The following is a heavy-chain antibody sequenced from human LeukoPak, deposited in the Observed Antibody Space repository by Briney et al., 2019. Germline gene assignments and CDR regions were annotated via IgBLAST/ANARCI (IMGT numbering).Heavy chain of an antibody. CDR2: IYYSGST. D-gene: IGHD3-10*01. CDR1: GGSTSSSSYY. J-gene: IGHJ4*02. CDR3: ACSYYYGSGSYHYFDY. V-gene: IGHV4-39*01. Sequence: SETLSLTCTVSGGSTSSSSYYWGWIRQPPGKGLEWIGSIYYSGSTYYNPSLKSRVTISVDTSKNQFSLKLSSVTAADTAVYYCACSYYYGSGSYHYFDYWGQGTLVTVSS.